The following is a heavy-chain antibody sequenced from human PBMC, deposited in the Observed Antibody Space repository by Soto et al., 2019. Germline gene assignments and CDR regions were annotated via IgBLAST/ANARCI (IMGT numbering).Heavy chain of an antibody. V-gene: IGHV1-69*06. CDR3: ARSSGWYEAIDY. J-gene: IGHJ4*02. D-gene: IGHD6-19*01. CDR2: IIPIFGTA. CDR1: GGTFSSYA. Sequence: SVKVSCKASGGTFSSYAISWVRQAPGQGLEWMGGIIPIFGTANYAQKFQGRVTITADKFTSTAYMELSSLRSEDTAVYYCARSSGWYEAIDYWGQGTLVAVSS.